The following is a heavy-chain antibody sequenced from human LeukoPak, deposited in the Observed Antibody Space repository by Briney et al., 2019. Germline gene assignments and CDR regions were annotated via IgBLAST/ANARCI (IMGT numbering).Heavy chain of an antibody. D-gene: IGHD2-8*01. J-gene: IGHJ4*02. Sequence: PSETLSLTCTVSGGSISSTFYYWGWIRQPPGKGLEWIGSNYSGSTYYNPSLKSRVTISVDTSKNQFSLKLSSVTAADTAVYYCARRRFVRGPDVVNPFDYWGQGTLVTVSS. CDR1: GGSISSTFYY. CDR2: NYSGST. CDR3: ARRRFVRGPDVVNPFDY. V-gene: IGHV4-39*01.